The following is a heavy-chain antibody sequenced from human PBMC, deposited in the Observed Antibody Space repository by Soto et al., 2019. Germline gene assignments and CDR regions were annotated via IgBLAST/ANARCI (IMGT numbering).Heavy chain of an antibody. CDR1: GSAISTGAYY. J-gene: IGHJ6*02. CDR2: IYYSGST. D-gene: IGHD2-15*01. Sequence: PSETLSLTFTVSGSAISTGAYYRSWIRQPPGTGLEWIGYIYYSGSTYYNPSLKSRVTISVDTSKNQCSLKLSSVTAADTAVYYCARGKIVVVVAATPVYYGMDVWGQGTTVT. CDR3: ARGKIVVVVAATPVYYGMDV. V-gene: IGHV4-30-4*01.